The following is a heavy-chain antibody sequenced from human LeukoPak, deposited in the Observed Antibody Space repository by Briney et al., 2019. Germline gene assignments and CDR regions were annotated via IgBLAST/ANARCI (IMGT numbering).Heavy chain of an antibody. V-gene: IGHV4-4*08. J-gene: IGHJ4*02. D-gene: IGHD6-13*01. CDR3: ARLYSSSQYQFDY. Sequence: SETLSLTCTVSGGSISTYYWSWIRQSPGKGLEWIGYIYNSGSTNYNPSLKSRVTISVDTSKNQLSLKLSSVTAADTAVYYCARLYSSSQYQFDYWGQGTLVTVSS. CDR2: IYNSGST. CDR1: GGSISTYY.